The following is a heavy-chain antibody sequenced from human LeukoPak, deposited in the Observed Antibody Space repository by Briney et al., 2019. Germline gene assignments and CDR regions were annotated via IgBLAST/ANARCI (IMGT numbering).Heavy chain of an antibody. Sequence: PPGGSLRLSCAASGFTFSSYAMSWVRQAPGKGLEWVSAISGGGGSTYYAESVKGRFTISRDNSKNTLYLQMNSLRAEDTAVYYCAKDQTTIFGVVNVRWFDPWGQGTLVTVSS. CDR1: GFTFSSYA. CDR3: AKDQTTIFGVVNVRWFDP. V-gene: IGHV3-23*01. D-gene: IGHD3-3*01. CDR2: ISGGGGST. J-gene: IGHJ5*02.